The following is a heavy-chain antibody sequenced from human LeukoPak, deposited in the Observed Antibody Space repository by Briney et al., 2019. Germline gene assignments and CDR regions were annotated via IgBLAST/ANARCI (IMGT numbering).Heavy chain of an antibody. CDR3: AREGNWYAY. Sequence: GASGKVSCKASGSTFTSYHIHWVRQPPGQGLGWVGIINPSGGSTTYAQKFQGRVTMTRDTSTSRVYMELSSLTSGDTAVYFCAREGNWYAYWGEGSLVSVSS. J-gene: IGHJ1*01. CDR2: INPSGGST. CDR1: GSTFTSYH. D-gene: IGHD1-1*01. V-gene: IGHV1-46*01.